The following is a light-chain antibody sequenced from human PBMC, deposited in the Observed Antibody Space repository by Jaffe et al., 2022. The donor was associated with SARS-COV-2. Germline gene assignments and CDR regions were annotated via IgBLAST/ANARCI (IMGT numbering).Light chain of an antibody. CDR3: LQYGSSPYT. V-gene: IGKV3-20*01. CDR2: GAS. CDR1: QAVTSNN. J-gene: IGKJ2*01. Sequence: IVLSQSPGTLSSSPGEGATLSCRASQAVTSNNLAWYQQKPGRAPRLLISGASSRATGIPDRFSGSGSGTDFTLTISRLAPEDFAVYYCLQYGSSPYTFGQGTKLEIK.